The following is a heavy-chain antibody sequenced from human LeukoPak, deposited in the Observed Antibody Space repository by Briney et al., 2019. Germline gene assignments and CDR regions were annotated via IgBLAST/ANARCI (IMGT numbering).Heavy chain of an antibody. D-gene: IGHD6-13*01. CDR3: TRSKKSSSWSGPTYNWFDP. J-gene: IGHJ5*02. CDR2: IRSKAYGGTT. V-gene: IGHV3-49*04. Sequence: GGSLRLSCAASGFTFSSYAMSWVRQAPGKGLEWVGFIRSKAYGGTTEYAASVKGRFTISRDDSKSIAYLQMNSLKTEDTAVYYCTRSKKSSSWSGPTYNWFDPWGQGTLVTVSS. CDR1: GFTFSSYA.